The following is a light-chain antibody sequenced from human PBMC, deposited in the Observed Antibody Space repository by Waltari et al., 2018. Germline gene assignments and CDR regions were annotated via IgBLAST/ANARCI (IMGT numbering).Light chain of an antibody. Sequence: IVITQSPDTLSVSPGQRATLSCRASQSISSNVAWYQHKPGQPPRLLVYGASTRATGFPARFSGSGSGTEFTLTISSLQSEDFAVYYCQQYSEWPYTFGQGTKLEIK. CDR3: QQYSEWPYT. CDR1: QSISSN. J-gene: IGKJ2*01. V-gene: IGKV3-15*01. CDR2: GAS.